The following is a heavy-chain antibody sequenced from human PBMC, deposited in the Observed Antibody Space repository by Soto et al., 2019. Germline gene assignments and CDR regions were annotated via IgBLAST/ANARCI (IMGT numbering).Heavy chain of an antibody. J-gene: IGHJ4*02. V-gene: IGHV4-31*03. CDR1: GGSMSNGYYY. CDR3: ARWVEVSLDYFDS. CDR2: IYHSGRT. Sequence: SETLSLTCTVSGGSMSNGYYYWSWVRQNPGKGLEWIGHIYHSGRTYYNPSLKSRVGILVDTSKNQFSLNLNSVTAADTAVYYCARWVEVSLDYFDSWGQGTPVTVSS. D-gene: IGHD1-20*01.